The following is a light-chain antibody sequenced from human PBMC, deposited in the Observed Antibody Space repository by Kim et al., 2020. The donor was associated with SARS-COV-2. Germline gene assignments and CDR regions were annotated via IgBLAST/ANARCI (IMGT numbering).Light chain of an antibody. Sequence: ALGRTVRITCQGDSLRSYYASWYLQKPGQAPVLVIFGKHNRPSGIPDRFSGSSSGNTASLTITGAQAEDEADYYCNSRDSSGNFVVFGGGTQLTVL. CDR1: SLRSYY. J-gene: IGLJ2*01. CDR2: GKH. CDR3: NSRDSSGNFVV. V-gene: IGLV3-19*01.